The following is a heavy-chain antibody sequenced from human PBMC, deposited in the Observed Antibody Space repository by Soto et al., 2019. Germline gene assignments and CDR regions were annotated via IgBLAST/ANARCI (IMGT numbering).Heavy chain of an antibody. CDR2: IYYSGST. J-gene: IGHJ6*03. V-gene: IGHV4-59*08. D-gene: IGHD6-13*01. CDR3: ARHRNSSSWNNYYYYYYMDV. Sequence: SETLSLTCTVSGGSISSYYWSWIRQPPGKGLEWIGYIYYSGSTNYNPSLKSRVTISVDTSKNQFSLKLSSVTAADTAVYYCARHRNSSSWNNYYYYYYMDVWGKGTTVTVSS. CDR1: GGSISSYY.